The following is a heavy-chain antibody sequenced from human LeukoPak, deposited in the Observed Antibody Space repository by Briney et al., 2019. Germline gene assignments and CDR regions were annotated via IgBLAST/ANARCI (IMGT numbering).Heavy chain of an antibody. D-gene: IGHD2-2*01. CDR3: ARGYCSSTSCYGYHMDV. Sequence: SETLSLTCTVSGGSISSYYWSWIRQPPGKGLEWIGYIYYSGSTNYNPSLKSRVTISVDTSKNQFSLKLSSVTAADTAVYYCARGYCSSTSCYGYHMDVWGKGTTVTVSS. J-gene: IGHJ6*03. CDR2: IYYSGST. V-gene: IGHV4-59*01. CDR1: GGSISSYY.